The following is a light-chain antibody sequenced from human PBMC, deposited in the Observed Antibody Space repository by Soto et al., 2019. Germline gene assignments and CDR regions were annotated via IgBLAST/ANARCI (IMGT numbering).Light chain of an antibody. CDR3: QQGNNWPIFN. J-gene: IGKJ3*01. Sequence: EIVLTQSPATLSLSPGERATLSCRASQSVSKSLAWYQQKPGQAPRLLIYTTSNRATGIPARFSGSGSRTDFTLTISSLEPEDFAVYYCQQGNNWPIFNFGPGTKVAIK. V-gene: IGKV3-11*01. CDR1: QSVSKS. CDR2: TTS.